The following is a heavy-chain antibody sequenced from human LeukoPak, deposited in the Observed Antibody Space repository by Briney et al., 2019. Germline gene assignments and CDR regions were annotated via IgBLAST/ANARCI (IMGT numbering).Heavy chain of an antibody. CDR3: AKGSSSTSGPRYYFDY. CDR1: GFTFSSYA. Sequence: QSGGSLRLSCAASGFTFSSYAMSWVRQAPGKGLEWVSAISGSGGSTYYADSVKGRFTISRDNFKNTLYLQMNSLRAEDTAVYYCAKGSSSTSGPRYYFDYWGQGTLVTVSS. V-gene: IGHV3-23*01. J-gene: IGHJ4*02. D-gene: IGHD6-13*01. CDR2: ISGSGGST.